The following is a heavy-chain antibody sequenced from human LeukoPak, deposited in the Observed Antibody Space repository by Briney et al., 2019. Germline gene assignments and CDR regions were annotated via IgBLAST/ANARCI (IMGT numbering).Heavy chain of an antibody. J-gene: IGHJ6*03. CDR1: GGSFSGYY. V-gene: IGHV4-34*01. CDR3: ARGSLYYYYYYMDV. CDR2: INHSGST. Sequence: PSETLSLTCAVYGGSFSGYYWSRIRQPPGKGLEWIGEINHSGSTNYNPSLKSRVTISVDTSKNQFSLKLSSVTAADTAVYYCARGSLYYYYYYMDVWGKGTTVTVSS.